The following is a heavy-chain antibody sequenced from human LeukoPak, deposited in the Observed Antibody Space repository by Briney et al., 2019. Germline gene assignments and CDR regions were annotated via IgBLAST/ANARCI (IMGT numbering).Heavy chain of an antibody. CDR2: ISSSSSYI. CDR3: AMTMSSSGWSWAFDI. CDR1: GFSFSTSW. Sequence: PGGSLRLSCAASGFSFSTSWMSWVRQAPGKGLEWVSSISSSSSYIYYADSVKGRFTISRDNAKNSLYLQMNSLRAEDTAVYYCAMTMSSSGWSWAFDIWGQGTMVTVSS. D-gene: IGHD6-19*01. J-gene: IGHJ3*02. V-gene: IGHV3-21*01.